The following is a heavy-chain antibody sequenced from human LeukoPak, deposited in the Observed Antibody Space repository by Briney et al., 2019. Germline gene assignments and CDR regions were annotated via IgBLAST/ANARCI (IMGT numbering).Heavy chain of an antibody. V-gene: IGHV1-18*01. CDR2: ISAYNGNT. CDR3: ARRITMVRGVIITLGFDAFDI. J-gene: IGHJ3*02. D-gene: IGHD3-10*01. CDR1: GYTFTSYG. Sequence: ASVKVSCKASGYTFTSYGISWVRQAPGQGLEWMGWISAYNGNTNYAQKLQGRVTMTTDTSTSTAYMELRSLRSDDTAVYYCARRITMVRGVIITLGFDAFDIWGQGTMVTVSS.